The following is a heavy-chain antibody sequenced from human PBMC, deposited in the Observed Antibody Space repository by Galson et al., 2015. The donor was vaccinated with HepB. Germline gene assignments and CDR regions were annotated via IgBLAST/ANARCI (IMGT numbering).Heavy chain of an antibody. J-gene: IGHJ4*02. CDR1: GFIVSNNY. Sequence: SLRLSCAASGFIVSNNYMSWVRQAPGKGLEWVSVIYSGGITHYADSVRGRFTISRDNSRNTLYLEMNSLRGEDTAVYYCVRDRQSGSQELAVGAYFDYWGQGTLVTVSS. CDR2: IYSGGIT. D-gene: IGHD1-26*01. CDR3: VRDRQSGSQELAVGAYFDY. V-gene: IGHV3-53*01.